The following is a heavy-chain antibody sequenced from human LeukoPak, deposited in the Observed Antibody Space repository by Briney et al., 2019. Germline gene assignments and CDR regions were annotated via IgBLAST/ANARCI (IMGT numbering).Heavy chain of an antibody. CDR3: ARGRFFDY. Sequence: SETLSLTCTVSGGSISSYFWNWIRQPAGKGLEWIRHIYTSGSTNYNPSLKSRVTMSVDTSRNQFSLRLNSVTAADTAVYYCARGRFFDYWGQGTLVTVSS. CDR2: IYTSGST. J-gene: IGHJ4*02. V-gene: IGHV4-4*07. CDR1: GGSISSYF.